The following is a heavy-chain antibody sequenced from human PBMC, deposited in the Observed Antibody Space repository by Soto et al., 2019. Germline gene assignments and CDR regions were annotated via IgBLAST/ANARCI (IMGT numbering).Heavy chain of an antibody. J-gene: IGHJ4*02. CDR1: GGSFSGYY. CDR3: VRGFSSGGLALLYF. Sequence: SETLSLTCAVYGGSFSGYYWSWIRQPPGKGLERIGEINHSGSTNYNPSLKSRVTISVDTSKNQFSLKLSSVTAADTAVYYCVRGFSSGGLALLYFCGQGTLVTVSS. CDR2: INHSGST. V-gene: IGHV4-34*01. D-gene: IGHD2-15*01.